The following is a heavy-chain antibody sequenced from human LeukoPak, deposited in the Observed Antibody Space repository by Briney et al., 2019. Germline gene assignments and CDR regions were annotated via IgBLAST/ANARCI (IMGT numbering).Heavy chain of an antibody. CDR3: ARRLYSSSSFDY. J-gene: IGHJ4*02. CDR2: ISSGGSTI. D-gene: IGHD6-6*01. Sequence: PAGSLRLSCAASGFTFSSYEMNWVRQAPGKGLEWVSYISSGGSTIYYADSVRGRFTISRDNAKNSLYLQMNSLRAEDTAVYYCARRLYSSSSFDYWGQGTLLTVSS. CDR1: GFTFSSYE. V-gene: IGHV3-48*03.